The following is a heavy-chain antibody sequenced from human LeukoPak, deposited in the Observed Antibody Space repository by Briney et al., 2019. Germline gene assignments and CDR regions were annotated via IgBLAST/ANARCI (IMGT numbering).Heavy chain of an antibody. CDR1: GFTFSSYA. J-gene: IGHJ4*02. CDR3: AKELHTYCFDY. V-gene: IGHV3-23*01. D-gene: IGHD5-24*01. CDR2: ISGGGGST. Sequence: GSLRLSCAASGFTFSSYAMSWVRQAPGKGLEWVSAISGGGGSTYYADSVKGRFTVSRDNSKSTLYLQMNSLRAEDAAVYYCAKELHTYCFDYWGQGTLVTVSS.